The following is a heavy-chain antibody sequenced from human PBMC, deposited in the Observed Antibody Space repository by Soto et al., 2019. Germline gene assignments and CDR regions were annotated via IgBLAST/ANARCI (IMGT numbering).Heavy chain of an antibody. CDR2: ISYDGSNK. CDR3: AKDGHSSGWYADY. V-gene: IGHV3-30*18. D-gene: IGHD6-19*01. CDR1: GFTFSSYG. J-gene: IGHJ4*02. Sequence: GGSLRLSCAASGFTFSSYGMHWVRQAPGKGLEWVAVISYDGSNKYYADSVKGRFTISRDNSKNTLYLQMNSLRAEDTAVYYCAKDGHSSGWYADYWGQGTLVTVSS.